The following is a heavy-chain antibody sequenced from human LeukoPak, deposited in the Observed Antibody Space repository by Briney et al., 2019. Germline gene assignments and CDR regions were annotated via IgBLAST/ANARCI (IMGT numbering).Heavy chain of an antibody. Sequence: GGSLRLSCAASGFTFSSYWMNWVRQAPGKGLVWVSRIASDGSSTTYADSVKGRFSISRDNAKNTLYLQMNSLRVEDTAVYYCAREMGFGYYYYGMDVWGQGTTVTVSS. CDR1: GFTFSSYW. V-gene: IGHV3-74*01. D-gene: IGHD3-16*01. CDR3: AREMGFGYYYYGMDV. CDR2: IASDGSST. J-gene: IGHJ6*02.